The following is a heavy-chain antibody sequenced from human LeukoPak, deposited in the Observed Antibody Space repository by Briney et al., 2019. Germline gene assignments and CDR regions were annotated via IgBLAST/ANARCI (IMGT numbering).Heavy chain of an antibody. D-gene: IGHD5-12*01. CDR2: INPNSGGT. J-gene: IGHJ5*02. V-gene: IGHV1-2*02. CDR3: AREVATTSWFDP. Sequence: GASVKVSCKASGYTFTGYYMHWVRQAPGQGLEWMGWINPNSGGTNYARKFQGRVTMTRDMSISTAYMELSRLRSDDTAVYYCAREVATTSWFDPWGQGTLVTVSS. CDR1: GYTFTGYY.